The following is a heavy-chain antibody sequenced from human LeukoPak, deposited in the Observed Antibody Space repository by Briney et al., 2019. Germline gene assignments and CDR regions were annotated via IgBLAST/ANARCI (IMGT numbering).Heavy chain of an antibody. CDR3: ARHARYSGYGGYYYYYMDV. D-gene: IGHD5-12*01. J-gene: IGHJ6*03. V-gene: IGHV5-51*01. CDR2: IYPGDSTT. CDR1: GYSFTNYW. Sequence: GESLKISCKGSGYSFTNYWIGWVRQMPGKGLEWMGIIYPGDSTTTYSPSFQGQITISADKSISTAYLQWSNLKASDTAMYYCARHARYSGYGGYYYYYMDVWGKGTTVTVPS.